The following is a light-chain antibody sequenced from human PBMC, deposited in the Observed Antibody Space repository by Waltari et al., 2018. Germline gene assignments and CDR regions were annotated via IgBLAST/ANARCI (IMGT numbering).Light chain of an antibody. CDR3: ATWSDSLKGVL. V-gene: IGLV1-47*01. CDR2: RNT. CDR1: RSDIGNNY. J-gene: IGLJ3*02. Sequence: QSVLTQPPSASGTPGQRVTMSCSGSRSDIGNNYVYWYQQLPGTTPKLPSYRNTQRRSGVPDRIAGSKSGTSASLAISGLRSEDEATYYCATWSDSLKGVLFGGGTKLTVL.